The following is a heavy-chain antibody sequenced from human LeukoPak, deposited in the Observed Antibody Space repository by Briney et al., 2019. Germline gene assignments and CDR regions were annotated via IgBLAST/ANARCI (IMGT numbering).Heavy chain of an antibody. CDR2: IRSSGGST. Sequence: GGSLRLSCAASGFTFSSYAMSWVRQAPGKGLEWVSGIRSSGGSTYYSDSVKGRFTISRDNSKNTLYLQMNSLRAEDTAVNYCAKEVRESAWYYFDYWGQGTLVTVSS. CDR3: AKEVRESAWYYFDY. J-gene: IGHJ4*02. CDR1: GFTFSSYA. V-gene: IGHV3-23*01. D-gene: IGHD3-10*01.